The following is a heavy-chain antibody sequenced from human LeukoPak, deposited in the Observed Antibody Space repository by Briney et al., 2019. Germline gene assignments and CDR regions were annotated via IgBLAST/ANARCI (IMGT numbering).Heavy chain of an antibody. Sequence: GASVKVSCKVSGYTLTELSMHWVRQAPGKGLEWMGGFDPEDGETIYAQKFQGRVTMTEDTSTDTAYMELSSLRSDDTAVYYCARGYCSGGSCYYYFDYWGQGTLVTVSS. CDR1: GYTLTELS. CDR2: FDPEDGET. CDR3: ARGYCSGGSCYYYFDY. J-gene: IGHJ4*02. V-gene: IGHV1-24*01. D-gene: IGHD2-15*01.